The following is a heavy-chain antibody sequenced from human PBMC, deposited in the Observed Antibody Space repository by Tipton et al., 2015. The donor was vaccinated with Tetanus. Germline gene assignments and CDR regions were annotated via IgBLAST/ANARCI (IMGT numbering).Heavy chain of an antibody. CDR3: ARGMAEASNCGGDCYSDY. V-gene: IGHV3-7*04. CDR1: RFTFSSYW. D-gene: IGHD2-21*02. Sequence: SLRLSCAASRFTFSSYWMSWVRQVPGEGLEWVANIHHDGSVKNYVDSVKGRFTISRDNARNSLYLQMNSLRAEDTAVYSCARGMAEASNCGGDCYSDYWGQGTLVTVSS. CDR2: IHHDGSVK. J-gene: IGHJ4*02.